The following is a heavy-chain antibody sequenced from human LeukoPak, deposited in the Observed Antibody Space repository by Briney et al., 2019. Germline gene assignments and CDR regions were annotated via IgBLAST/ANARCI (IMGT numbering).Heavy chain of an antibody. CDR2: ISGSGGST. Sequence: GGSLRLSCAASGFTFSSYAMSWVRQAPGKGLEWASAISGSGGSTYYADSVKGRFTISRDNAKNSLYLQMNSLRAEDTAVYYCAELGITMIGGVWGKGTTVTISS. V-gene: IGHV3-23*01. D-gene: IGHD3-10*02. CDR3: AELGITMIGGV. J-gene: IGHJ6*04. CDR1: GFTFSSYA.